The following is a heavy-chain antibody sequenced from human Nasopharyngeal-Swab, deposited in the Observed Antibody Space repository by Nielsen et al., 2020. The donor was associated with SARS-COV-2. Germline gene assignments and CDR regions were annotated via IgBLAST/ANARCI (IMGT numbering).Heavy chain of an antibody. J-gene: IGHJ2*01. Sequence: ASVKVSCKASGYTFTSYAMHWVRQAPGQRLEWMGWINAGNGNTKYSQKFRGRVTITRDTSASTAYMELSSLRSEDTAVYYCARYSSTNWYFDLWGRGTLVTVSS. CDR1: GYTFTSYA. CDR2: INAGNGNT. V-gene: IGHV1-3*01. CDR3: ARYSSTNWYFDL. D-gene: IGHD6-13*01.